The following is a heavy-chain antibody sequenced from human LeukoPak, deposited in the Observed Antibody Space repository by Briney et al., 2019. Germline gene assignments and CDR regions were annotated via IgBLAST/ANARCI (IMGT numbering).Heavy chain of an antibody. CDR2: ISSSGSTI. Sequence: GALRLSCAASGFTFSDYYMSWIRQAPGKGLEWVSYISSSGSTIYYADSVKGRFTISRDNAKNSLYLQMNSLRAEDTAVYYCAKQRIMFGGGSSGDMEVWGQGTTVTVSS. V-gene: IGHV3-11*01. CDR1: GFTFSDYY. J-gene: IGHJ6*02. CDR3: AKQRIMFGGGSSGDMEV. D-gene: IGHD3-16*01.